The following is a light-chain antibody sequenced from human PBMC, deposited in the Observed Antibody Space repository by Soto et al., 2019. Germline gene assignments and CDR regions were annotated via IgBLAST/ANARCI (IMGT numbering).Light chain of an antibody. V-gene: IGKV3-15*01. CDR1: QSVNTKY. CDR2: GAS. CDR3: QQYNNWPPIT. Sequence: IVLTQSPATLSVSPGERATLSCRAIQSVNTKYLAWYQQKPGQAPRLLIYGASTRATGIPARFSGSGSGTEFTLTISSLQSEDFAVYYCQQYNNWPPITSGQGTRQEI. J-gene: IGKJ5*01.